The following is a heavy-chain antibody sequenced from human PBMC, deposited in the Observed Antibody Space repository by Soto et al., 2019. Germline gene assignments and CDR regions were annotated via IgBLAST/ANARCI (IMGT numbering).Heavy chain of an antibody. Sequence: QITLKESGPTLVRPTQTLTLTCAFSGFSLSTSGVGVGWIRQPPGKALEWLAVIYWDDSKHYSPSLRSRLTITKDTSKNQVFLTMTNMDPMETGTYYCAHKGPEDWPLDYWGQGTLVTVSS. J-gene: IGHJ4*02. CDR3: AHKGPEDWPLDY. D-gene: IGHD3-9*01. CDR2: IYWDDSK. CDR1: GFSLSTSGVG. V-gene: IGHV2-5*02.